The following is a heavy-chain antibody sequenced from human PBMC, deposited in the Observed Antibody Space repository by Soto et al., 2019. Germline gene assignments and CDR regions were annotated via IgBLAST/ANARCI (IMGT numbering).Heavy chain of an antibody. CDR1: GFTFSSYA. CDR2: ISYDGSNK. J-gene: IGHJ4*01. CDR3: ARGRGSSSSRLDY. V-gene: IGHV3-30-3*01. Sequence: QVQLVESGGGVVQPGRSLRLSCAASGFTFSSYAMHWVRQAPGKGLEWVAVISYDGSNKYYADSVKGRFTISRDNSKNTLYLQMNSLRAEDTAVYYCARGRGSSSSRLDYWGHVTLVTVSS. D-gene: IGHD6-6*01.